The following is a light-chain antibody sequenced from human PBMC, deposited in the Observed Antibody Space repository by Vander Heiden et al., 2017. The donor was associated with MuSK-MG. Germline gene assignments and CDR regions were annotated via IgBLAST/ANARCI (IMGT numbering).Light chain of an antibody. V-gene: IGKV4-1*01. J-gene: IGKJ3*01. Sequence: DIVMTQSPDSLAVSLGERATINCKSSQSILYSSNNKNYLAWYQQKPGQPPKLLIYWASTRESGVPDRFSGSGSGTDFTLTISSLQAEDVAIYYCQQEDSPPITFGHGTKVDIK. CDR3: QQEDSPPIT. CDR1: QSILYSSNNKNY. CDR2: WAS.